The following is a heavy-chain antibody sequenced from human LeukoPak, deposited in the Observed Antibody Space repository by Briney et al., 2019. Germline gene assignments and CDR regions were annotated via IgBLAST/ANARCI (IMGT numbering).Heavy chain of an antibody. CDR1: GFTFSDYY. J-gene: IGHJ2*01. CDR3: ARLSPVTMIVVSYWYFDL. D-gene: IGHD3-22*01. V-gene: IGHV3-11*04. CDR2: ISSSGSTI. Sequence: SGGSLRLSCAASGFTFSDYYMSWIRQAPGKGLEWVSYISSSGSTIYYADSVKGRFTISRDNAKNSLYLQMNSLRVEDTAVYYCARLSPVTMIVVSYWYFDLWGRGTLVTVSS.